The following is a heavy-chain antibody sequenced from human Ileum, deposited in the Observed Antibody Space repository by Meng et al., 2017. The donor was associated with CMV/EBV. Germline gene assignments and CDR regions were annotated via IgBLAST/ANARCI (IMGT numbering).Heavy chain of an antibody. CDR1: GYTSTNHN. Sequence: ASVKVSCKASGYTSTNHNMHWVRQAPGQGLEWVGYINPSVASTSYAQKAQKFQARVTMTRDTSASTVYMEVSSLRFEDTAVYYCARSRTQGSGSSSYWGQGTLVTVSS. CDR2: INPSVAST. D-gene: IGHD3-10*01. V-gene: IGHV1-46*01. CDR3: ARSRTQGSGSSSY. J-gene: IGHJ4*02.